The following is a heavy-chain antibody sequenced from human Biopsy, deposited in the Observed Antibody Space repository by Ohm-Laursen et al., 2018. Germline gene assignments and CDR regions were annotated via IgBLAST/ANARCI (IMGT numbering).Heavy chain of an antibody. CDR3: ARVGSGWAPFDK. CDR1: GYSISSDYR. CDR2: IFKDGNT. D-gene: IGHD6-19*01. J-gene: IGHJ4*02. V-gene: IGHV4-38-2*01. Sequence: SDTLSLTWAVSGYSISSDYRWGWIRQAPGKTLEWLGNIFKDGNTHYNPSLRSRLIISIDTSRNQFSLMMTSVSGADTVVYFCARVGSGWAPFDKWGPGTLVTVSS.